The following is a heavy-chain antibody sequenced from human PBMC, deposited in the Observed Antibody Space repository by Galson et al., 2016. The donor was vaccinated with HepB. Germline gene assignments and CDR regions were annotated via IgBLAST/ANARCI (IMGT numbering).Heavy chain of an antibody. V-gene: IGHV3-9*01. CDR2: ISWNSGSI. CDR3: ASLGGGSYTAYGFDI. D-gene: IGHD1-26*01. J-gene: IGHJ3*02. Sequence: SLRLSCAASGFTFDNYAMHWVRQVPGKGLEWVSGISWNSGSIGFADSLKGRFTISRDNAKNSLYLQMNSLRTEDTALYYCASLGGGSYTAYGFDIWGQGTMVTVSS. CDR1: GFTFDNYA.